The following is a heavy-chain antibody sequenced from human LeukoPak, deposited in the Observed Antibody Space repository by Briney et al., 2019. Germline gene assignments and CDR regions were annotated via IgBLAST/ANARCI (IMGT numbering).Heavy chain of an antibody. Sequence: SETLSLTCTVSGNSISSYFWSWIRQPPGKGLEWIGSMHYSGDSKYNPSLRSRVSLSIDTSKQQFSLRLSSVTAADTAVYYCARDRELERNRSNCFESWGQGALVTVSS. CDR2: MHYSGDS. D-gene: IGHD1-1*01. CDR1: GNSISSYF. CDR3: ARDRELERNRSNCFES. J-gene: IGHJ4*02. V-gene: IGHV4-59*01.